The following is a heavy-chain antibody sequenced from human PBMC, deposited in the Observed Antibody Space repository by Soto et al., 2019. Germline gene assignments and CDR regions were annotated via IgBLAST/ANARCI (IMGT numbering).Heavy chain of an antibody. J-gene: IGHJ6*02. Sequence: QVQLVQSGAEVKKPGSSVKVSCKASGGTFSRYSITWVRQAPGHGLEWIGRIIPIFGIASYAQKFQGRVTITADESTSTAYMELSSLRSDDTAVYYCAREDRDRETGLVPAAIDGMDVWGQGPTLTVSS. V-gene: IGHV1-69*08. CDR1: GGTFSRYS. CDR2: IIPIFGIA. D-gene: IGHD2-2*01. CDR3: AREDRDRETGLVPAAIDGMDV.